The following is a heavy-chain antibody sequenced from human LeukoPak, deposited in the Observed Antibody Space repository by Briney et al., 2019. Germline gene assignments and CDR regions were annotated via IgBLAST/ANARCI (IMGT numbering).Heavy chain of an antibody. V-gene: IGHV4-59*01. CDR2: IHYSGST. Sequence: KSSETLSLTCSVSGGPIKTYYWTWIRQPPEKGLEWIGYIHYSGSTDSNPSLMGRVTISLDTSKSQFSLELRSVTAADTAVYYCVRDQSEFDSWGQGTVVTVSS. CDR3: VRDQSEFDS. CDR1: GGPIKTYY. J-gene: IGHJ4*02.